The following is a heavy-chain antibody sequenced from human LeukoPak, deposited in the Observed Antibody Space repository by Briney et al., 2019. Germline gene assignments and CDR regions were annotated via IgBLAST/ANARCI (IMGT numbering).Heavy chain of an antibody. D-gene: IGHD3-22*01. CDR2: ISWNSGSI. J-gene: IGHJ4*02. Sequence: GRSLRLSCAASGFTFDDYAMHWVRHAPGKGLEWVSGISWNSGSIGYADSVKGRFTISRDNAKNSLYLQMNSLRAKDTALYYCAKDISRDYYDSSGYYQGWGQGTLVTVSS. CDR1: GFTFDDYA. V-gene: IGHV3-9*01. CDR3: AKDISRDYYDSSGYYQG.